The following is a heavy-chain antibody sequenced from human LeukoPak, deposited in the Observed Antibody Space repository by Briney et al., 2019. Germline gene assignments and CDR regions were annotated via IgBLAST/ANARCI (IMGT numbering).Heavy chain of an antibody. J-gene: IGHJ4*02. V-gene: IGHV3-23*01. CDR1: GFSFNNYT. D-gene: IGHD4-17*01. CDR3: AKYAPPTTALARFFDD. CDR2: ISAGNDI. Sequence: GGSLRLSCAASGFSFNNYTMVWVRQTPGKGLEWVSVISAGNDIVYADSVKGRFSISRDSSKNTLYLQMNSLRVEDTAAYYGAKYAPPTTALARFFDDWGQGTLVTVSS.